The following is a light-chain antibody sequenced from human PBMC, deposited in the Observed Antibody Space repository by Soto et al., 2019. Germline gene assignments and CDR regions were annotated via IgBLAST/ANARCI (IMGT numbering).Light chain of an antibody. CDR3: QQYHEYW. CDR1: QSIGGW. J-gene: IGKJ1*01. CDR2: AAS. Sequence: DIQMTQSPSTLSASVGDRVTITCRASQSIGGWLAWYQQKPGKAPKLLIYAASTLQSGVPSRFSGSGSGTEFTLTISSLQPDDFATYYCQQYHEYWFGQGTKVDI. V-gene: IGKV1-5*01.